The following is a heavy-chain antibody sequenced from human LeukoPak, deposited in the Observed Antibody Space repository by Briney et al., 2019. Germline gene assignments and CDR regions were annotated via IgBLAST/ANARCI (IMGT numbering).Heavy chain of an antibody. CDR1: GGSISSSSYY. J-gene: IGHJ4*02. CDR2: IYYSGNT. V-gene: IGHV4-39*02. CDR3: ARDRIENSFGTGFDD. D-gene: IGHD3-10*01. Sequence: SETLSLTCTVSGGSISSSSYYWGWVRQPPGKGLEWIGSIYYSGNTYYNPPLESRVTFSLDTSKNQYSLRLSSVTAADTAVYYCARDRIENSFGTGFDDWGQGTLVTVSS.